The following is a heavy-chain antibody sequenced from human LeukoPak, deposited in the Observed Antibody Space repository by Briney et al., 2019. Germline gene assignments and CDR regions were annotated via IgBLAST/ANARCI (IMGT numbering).Heavy chain of an antibody. CDR2: IYSSGST. CDR1: GGSISNYY. Sequence: PSETLSLTCTVSGGSISNYYWSWIRQPPGKGLEWIGYIYSSGSTNYNPSLNSRVTISLDTSKNQFSLKLSSVTAADTAVYYCARQGGYLSPMVIWGQGTMVTVSS. J-gene: IGHJ3*02. V-gene: IGHV4-59*08. CDR3: ARQGGYLSPMVI. D-gene: IGHD3-10*01.